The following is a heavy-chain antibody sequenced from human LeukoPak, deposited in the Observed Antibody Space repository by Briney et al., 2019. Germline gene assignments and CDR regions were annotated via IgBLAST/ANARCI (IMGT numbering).Heavy chain of an antibody. J-gene: IGHJ4*02. CDR3: TYSSRGYYDSSGWFDY. D-gene: IGHD3-22*01. CDR1: GFTFSSYG. Sequence: GGSLRLSCAASGFTFSSYGMSWVRQAPGKGLEWVSAISGSGGSTYYADSVKGRFTISRDNSKNTLYLQMNSLRAEDTAVYYCTYSSRGYYDSSGWFDYWGQGTLVTVSS. V-gene: IGHV3-23*01. CDR2: ISGSGGST.